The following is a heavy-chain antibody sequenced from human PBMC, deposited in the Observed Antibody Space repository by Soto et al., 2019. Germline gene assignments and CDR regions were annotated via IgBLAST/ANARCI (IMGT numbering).Heavy chain of an antibody. CDR1: GFTFSPYA. J-gene: IGHJ4*02. CDR3: ARARGYTYGFGH. Sequence: QVPLVESGGGVVQPGRSLRLSCAASGFTFSPYAMHWVRQAPGKGLEWVAFISYDGSTQYYADSVKGRCTISRDNPHNTVYLQMNSLRVVDTAVYFCARARGYTYGFGHWGPGTLFTVSS. CDR2: ISYDGSTQ. D-gene: IGHD5-18*01. V-gene: IGHV3-30-3*01.